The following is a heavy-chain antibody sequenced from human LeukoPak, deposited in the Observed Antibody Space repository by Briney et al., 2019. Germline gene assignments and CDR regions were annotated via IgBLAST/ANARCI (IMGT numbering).Heavy chain of an antibody. CDR2: INTDGSTT. J-gene: IGHJ4*02. D-gene: IGHD3/OR15-3a*01. CDR3: ARDFRGTGDY. CDR1: GFPFCSHA. Sequence: GSLRLPFAASGFPFCSHALNWVRQASGKGLVWVSRINTDGSTTTYADSVKGRFTISRDNAKNTLFLQMNSLRAEDTAVYYCARDFRGTGDYWGQGTLVTVSS. V-gene: IGHV3-74*01.